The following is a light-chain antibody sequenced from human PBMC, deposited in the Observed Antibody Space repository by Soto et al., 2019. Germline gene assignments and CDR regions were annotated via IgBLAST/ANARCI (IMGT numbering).Light chain of an antibody. CDR1: QGISDY. Sequence: DIQLTQSPSFLSASVVDRVTISCRASQGISDYLAWYQQKPEKAPKLLIYGASTLQSGVPSRFSGSASGTEFTLTISSLQPEDFATYFCQQFNAYPLTFGGGTKLEIK. J-gene: IGKJ4*01. CDR3: QQFNAYPLT. V-gene: IGKV1-9*01. CDR2: GAS.